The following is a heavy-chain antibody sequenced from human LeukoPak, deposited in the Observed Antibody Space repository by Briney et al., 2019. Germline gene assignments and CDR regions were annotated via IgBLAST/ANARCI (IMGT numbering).Heavy chain of an antibody. CDR3: ITVTTYY. CDR1: GFTFNTYA. Sequence: GGSLRLSCAASGFTFNTYAMSWVRQTPGKGLEWVSAITGSGGNTYYADSVKGRFTISRDNAKNTLYLQMNSLRAEDTAVYYCITVTTYYWGQGTLVTVSS. D-gene: IGHD4-11*01. J-gene: IGHJ4*02. CDR2: ITGSGGNT. V-gene: IGHV3-23*01.